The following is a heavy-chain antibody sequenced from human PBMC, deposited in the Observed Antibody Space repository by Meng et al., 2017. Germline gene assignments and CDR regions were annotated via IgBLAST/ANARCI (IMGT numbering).Heavy chain of an antibody. Sequence: GESLKISCADSGFTFSSYAMSWVRQAPGKGLEWVSAISGSGGSTYYADSVKGRFTISRDNSKNTLYLQMNSLRAEDTAVYYCAKDPEPQIRHPSIFDYWGQGTLVTVSS. CDR3: AKDPEPQIRHPSIFDY. V-gene: IGHV3-23*01. D-gene: IGHD2/OR15-2a*01. J-gene: IGHJ4*02. CDR1: GFTFSSYA. CDR2: ISGSGGST.